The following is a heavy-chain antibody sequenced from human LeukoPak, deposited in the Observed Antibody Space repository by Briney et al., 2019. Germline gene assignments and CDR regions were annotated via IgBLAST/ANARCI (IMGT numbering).Heavy chain of an antibody. CDR1: GGSISSGSYY. D-gene: IGHD4-11*01. Sequence: SQTLSLTCTVSGGSISSGSYYWSWIRQPAGKGLEWIGRIYTSGSTNYNPSLKSRVTISVDTSKNQLSLKLSSVTAADTAVYYCARHTYRNYFDFWGQGALVTVSS. CDR3: ARHTYRNYFDF. J-gene: IGHJ4*02. V-gene: IGHV4-61*02. CDR2: IYTSGST.